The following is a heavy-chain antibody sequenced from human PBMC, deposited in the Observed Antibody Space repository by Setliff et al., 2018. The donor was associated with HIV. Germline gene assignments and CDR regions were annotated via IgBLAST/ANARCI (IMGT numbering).Heavy chain of an antibody. J-gene: IGHJ4*02. Sequence: PSETLSLTCTVAGGSITTNNWWSWVRQPPGKGLEWIGRIYTSGSTNYNPSLKSRVTISVDTSKNQFSLKLSSVTAADTAVYYCARDLGAVAGYYFDYWGQGTLVTVSS. V-gene: IGHV4-4*02. D-gene: IGHD6-19*01. CDR3: ARDLGAVAGYYFDY. CDR2: IYTSGST. CDR1: GGSITTNNW.